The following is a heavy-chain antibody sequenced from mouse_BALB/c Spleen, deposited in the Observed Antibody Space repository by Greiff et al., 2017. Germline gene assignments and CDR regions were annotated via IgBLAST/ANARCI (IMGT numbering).Heavy chain of an antibody. J-gene: IGHJ1*01. CDR3: ASPRMTSGDWYFDV. CDR2: ISSGGSYT. Sequence: EVKLVESGGDLVKPGGSLKLSCAASGFTFSSYGMSWVRQTPDKRLEWVATISSGGSYTYYPDSVKGRFTISRDNAKNTLYLQMSSLKSEDTAMYYCASPRMTSGDWYFDVWGAGTTVTVSS. CDR1: GFTFSSYG. V-gene: IGHV5-6*01.